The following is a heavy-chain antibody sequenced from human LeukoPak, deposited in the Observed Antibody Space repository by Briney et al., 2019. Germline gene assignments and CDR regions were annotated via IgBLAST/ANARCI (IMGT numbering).Heavy chain of an antibody. CDR1: GFTFSSYS. V-gene: IGHV3-21*01. D-gene: IGHD1-7*01. CDR3: ARDGPPATNTWNYVLWFDP. CDR2: ISSRSSYI. J-gene: IGHJ5*02. Sequence: GGSLRLSCAASGFTFSSYSMNWVRQAPGKGLDWVSSISSRSSYIYYADSVKGRFTISRDNAKNSLYLQMNSLRAEDTAVYYCARDGPPATNTWNYVLWFDPWGQGTLATVSS.